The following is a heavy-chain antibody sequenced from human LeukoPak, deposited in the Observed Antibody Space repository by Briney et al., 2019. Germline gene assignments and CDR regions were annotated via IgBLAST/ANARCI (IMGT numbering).Heavy chain of an antibody. Sequence: PGRSLRLSCAASGFIFSSYGMHWVRQAPGKGLEWVAVISYDGSNKYYADSVKGRFTISRDNSKNTLYLQMNSLRAEDTAVYYCAKVPYYYGSGNLYGMDVWGQGTTVTVSS. CDR3: AKVPYYYGSGNLYGMDV. CDR1: GFIFSSYG. J-gene: IGHJ6*02. CDR2: ISYDGSNK. V-gene: IGHV3-30*18. D-gene: IGHD3-10*01.